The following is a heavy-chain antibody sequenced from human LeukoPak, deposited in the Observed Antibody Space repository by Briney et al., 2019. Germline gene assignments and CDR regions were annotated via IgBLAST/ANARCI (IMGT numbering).Heavy chain of an antibody. CDR3: AGGITGGDY. J-gene: IGHJ4*02. CDR1: GYTFTGYY. D-gene: IGHD1-14*01. CDR2: INPNGGGT. V-gene: IGHV1-2*02. Sequence: ASVKVSCKASGYTFTGYYIHWVRQAPGQGLEWMGWINPNGGGTNYAQKFQGRVTVTRDTSINTAYMELSSLRSDDTALYYCAGGITGGDYWGQGTLVTASS.